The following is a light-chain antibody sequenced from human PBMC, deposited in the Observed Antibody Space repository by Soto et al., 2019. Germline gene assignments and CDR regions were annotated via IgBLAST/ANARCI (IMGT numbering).Light chain of an antibody. Sequence: DIQLTQSPSFLSASVGDRVTITCRASQGISSYLACYQQKPGKAPKLLIYKASSVESGVPSRFSGSGSGTEFPLTITSLQPDDFATYYCQHYNSYWTFGQGTKWIS. CDR3: QHYNSYWT. CDR2: KAS. V-gene: IGKV1-5*03. CDR1: QGISSY. J-gene: IGKJ1*01.